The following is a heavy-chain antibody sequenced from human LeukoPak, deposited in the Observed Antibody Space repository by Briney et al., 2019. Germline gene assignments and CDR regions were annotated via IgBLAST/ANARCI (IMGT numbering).Heavy chain of an antibody. Sequence: QTRGSLRLSCAAPGFTFSSDWRNSGRQALGKGLEGVASIEPDGGEECYVGSVKGRSSTSRDNAKISVFLQMDTLRPEDTAVYYCASFTDYWGQGTLVTVSS. J-gene: IGHJ4*02. CDR2: IEPDGGEE. CDR1: GFTFSSDW. V-gene: IGHV3-7*02. CDR3: ASFTDY.